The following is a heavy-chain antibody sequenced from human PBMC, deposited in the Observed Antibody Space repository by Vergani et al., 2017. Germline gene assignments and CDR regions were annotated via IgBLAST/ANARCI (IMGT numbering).Heavy chain of an antibody. V-gene: IGHV4-39*01. CDR2: IYYSGRT. CDR1: GASIRSSNYY. CDR3: ARHSAVEWLVKLGWIDP. D-gene: IGHD6-19*01. Sequence: QLQLQESGPGLVKPSATLSLTCSVSGASIRSSNYYWGWIRQPPGKGLEWIASIYYSGRTYYNPSLKIRVTISVDTSKNQFSLKLSSVTAADTAVYFCARHSAVEWLVKLGWIDPWGQGILVTVSS. J-gene: IGHJ5*02.